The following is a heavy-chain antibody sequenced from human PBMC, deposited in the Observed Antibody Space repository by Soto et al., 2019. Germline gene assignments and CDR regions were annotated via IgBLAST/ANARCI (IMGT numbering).Heavy chain of an antibody. V-gene: IGHV1-69*13. CDR3: AGGPVFPTVCYLDC. J-gene: IGHJ4*02. D-gene: IGHD2-8*01. Sequence: SVKVSCKASGGTFSSYAISWVRQAPGQGLEWMGGIIPIFGTANYAQKFQGRVTITADESTSTAYMELSSLRSEDTAVYYCAGGPVFPTVCYLDCSGRGPLVPVSS. CDR1: GGTFSSYA. CDR2: IIPIFGTA.